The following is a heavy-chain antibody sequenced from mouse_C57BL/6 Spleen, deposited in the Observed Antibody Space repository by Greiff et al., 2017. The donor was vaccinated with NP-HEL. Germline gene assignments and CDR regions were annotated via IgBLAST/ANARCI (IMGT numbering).Heavy chain of an antibody. D-gene: IGHD1-1*01. CDR3: ARGLYGSSYDYAMDY. J-gene: IGHJ4*01. Sequence: QVQLKESGAELVRPGTSVKLSCKASGYTFTSYWMHWVKQRPGQGLEWIGVIDPSDSYTNYNQKFKGKATLTVDTSSSTAYMQLSSLTSEDSAVYYCARGLYGSSYDYAMDYWGQGTSVTVSS. CDR1: GYTFTSYW. CDR2: IDPSDSYT. V-gene: IGHV1-59*01.